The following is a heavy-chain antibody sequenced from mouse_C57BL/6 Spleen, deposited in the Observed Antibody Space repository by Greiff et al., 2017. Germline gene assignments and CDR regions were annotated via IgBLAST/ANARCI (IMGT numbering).Heavy chain of an antibody. D-gene: IGHD4-1*01. Sequence: EVKLMESGPGLVKPSQSLSLTCSVTGYSITSGYYWNWIRQFPGNKLEWMGYISYDGSNNYNPSLKNRSSITRDTSKNQFFLKLNSVTTEDTATYYCAGTGSYCDYWGQGTTLTVSS. V-gene: IGHV3-6*01. CDR3: AGTGSYCDY. J-gene: IGHJ2*01. CDR2: ISYDGSN. CDR1: GYSITSGYY.